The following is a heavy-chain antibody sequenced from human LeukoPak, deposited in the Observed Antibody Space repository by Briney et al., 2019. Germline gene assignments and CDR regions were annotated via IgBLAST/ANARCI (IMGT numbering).Heavy chain of an antibody. CDR1: GGSISSGGYY. CDR3: AREDAVAGPYFDY. D-gene: IGHD6-19*01. CDR2: IYHSGST. J-gene: IGHJ4*02. Sequence: KSSQTLSLTCTVSGGSISSGGYYWSWIRQPPGKGLEWIGYIYHSGSTYYNPSLKSRVTISVDRSKNQFSLKLSSVTAADTAVYYCAREDAVAGPYFDYWGQGTLVTVSS. V-gene: IGHV4-30-2*01.